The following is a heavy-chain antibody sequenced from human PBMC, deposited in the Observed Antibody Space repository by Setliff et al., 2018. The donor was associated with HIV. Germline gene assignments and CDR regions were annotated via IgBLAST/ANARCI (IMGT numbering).Heavy chain of an antibody. J-gene: IGHJ4*02. CDR2: INYDGTGT. D-gene: IGHD1-7*01. CDR3: ARDIRLRELLGYFDY. CDR1: GLPFSRDW. V-gene: IGHV3-74*01. Sequence: PGGSLRLSCTTSGLPFSRDWIHWVRQAPGKGLVWVSRINYDGTGTTYADSVKGRFTISRDDARNTVYLQMNSLRAEDTAVYYCARDIRLRELLGYFDYWGQGTLVTVSS.